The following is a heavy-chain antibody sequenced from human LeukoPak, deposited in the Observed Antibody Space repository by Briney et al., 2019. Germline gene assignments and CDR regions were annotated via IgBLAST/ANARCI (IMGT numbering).Heavy chain of an antibody. Sequence: GGSLRPSCAASGFTFNNYAMNWVRQAPGKGREGVSSISGGGETTYYADSAKGRFTISRDNSQNTLYLQMNSLRAEDTAVYYCARDYADYVGYFFFDYWGQGTLVTVSS. CDR3: ARDYADYVGYFFFDY. CDR1: GFTFNNYA. J-gene: IGHJ4*02. CDR2: ISGGGETT. V-gene: IGHV3-23*01. D-gene: IGHD4-17*01.